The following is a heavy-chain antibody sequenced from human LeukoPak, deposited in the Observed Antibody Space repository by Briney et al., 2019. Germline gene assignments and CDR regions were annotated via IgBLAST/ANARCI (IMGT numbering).Heavy chain of an antibody. CDR3: AKDFWSGYPDGYYFDY. V-gene: IGHV3-30*02. Sequence: GGSLRLSCAASGFTFSSYGMHWVRQAPGKGLEWVAFIRYDGSNKYYADSVKGRFTISRDNSKNTLYLQMNSLRAEDTAVYYCAKDFWSGYPDGYYFDYWGQGTLVTVSS. CDR1: GFTFSSYG. CDR2: IRYDGSNK. J-gene: IGHJ4*02. D-gene: IGHD3-3*01.